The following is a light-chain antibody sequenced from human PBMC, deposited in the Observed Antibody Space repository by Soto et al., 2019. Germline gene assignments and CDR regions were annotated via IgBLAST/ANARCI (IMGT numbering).Light chain of an antibody. CDR1: QSVDSNY. J-gene: IGKJ1*01. CDR3: QQYGSSGT. CDR2: GAS. Sequence: DIVVPQSPATLSLSPGESATLSCRASQSVDSNYLAWYQQKPGQTPRLIIYGASGRADGIPHRFSGSGFGTDFTLTISRLEPEDFAVYYCQQYGSSGTFGQGTKVDIK. V-gene: IGKV3-20*01.